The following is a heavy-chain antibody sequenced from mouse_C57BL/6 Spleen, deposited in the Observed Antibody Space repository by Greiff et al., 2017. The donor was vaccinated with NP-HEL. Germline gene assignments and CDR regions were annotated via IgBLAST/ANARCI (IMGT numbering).Heavy chain of an antibody. V-gene: IGHV5-4*01. J-gene: IGHJ4*01. CDR3: ARDRDYGSSGMAMDY. Sequence: EVQLQESGGGLVKPGGSLKLSCAASGFTFSSYAMSWVRQTPEKRLEWVATISDGGSYTYYPDNVKGRFTISRDNAKNNLYLQMSHLKSEDTAMYYCARDRDYGSSGMAMDYWGQGTSVTVSS. CDR2: ISDGGSYT. D-gene: IGHD1-1*01. CDR1: GFTFSSYA.